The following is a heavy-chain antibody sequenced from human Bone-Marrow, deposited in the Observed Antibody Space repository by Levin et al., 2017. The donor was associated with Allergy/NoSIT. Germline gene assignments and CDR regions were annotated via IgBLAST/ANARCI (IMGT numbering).Heavy chain of an antibody. CDR1: GLTFDSFA. V-gene: IGHV3-23*01. J-gene: IGHJ4*02. D-gene: IGHD3-3*01. CDR3: TKVKEPYYGFWGGYSDY. Sequence: PGGSLRLSCAASGLTFDSFAMSWIRQAPGKGLEWVAHISDSGDKAYYADSVKGRFTVSRDNNIKTLYLQMDSLTPEDTALYFCTKVKEPYYGFWGGYSDYWGQGAAVTVSS. CDR2: ISDSGDKA.